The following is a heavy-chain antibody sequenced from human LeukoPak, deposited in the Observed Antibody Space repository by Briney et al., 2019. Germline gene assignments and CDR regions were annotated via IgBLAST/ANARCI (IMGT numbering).Heavy chain of an antibody. D-gene: IGHD1-26*01. J-gene: IGHJ6*02. V-gene: IGHV5-51*01. CDR1: GYSFTSYW. Sequence: GESLKISCKGSGYSFTSYWIDWVRQMPGKGLEWMGIIYPGDSDTRYSPSFQGQVTISADKSISTAYLQWSSLKASDTAMYYCARHPGAGSYGYYYGMDVWGQGTTVTVSS. CDR3: ARHPGAGSYGYYYGMDV. CDR2: IYPGDSDT.